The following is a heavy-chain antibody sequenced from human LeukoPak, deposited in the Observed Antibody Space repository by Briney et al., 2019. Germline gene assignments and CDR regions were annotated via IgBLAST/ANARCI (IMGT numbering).Heavy chain of an antibody. J-gene: IGHJ4*02. V-gene: IGHV3-74*01. CDR1: GLTFSSHW. D-gene: IGHD4-11*01. CDR2: INSDGSST. CDR3: ARGPHYSDHKSGLDV. Sequence: GGSLRLSCAASGLTFSSHWMHWVRQAPGKGLVWVARINSDGSSTSYADSVKGRFSISRDNAKNTLYVRMNSLRGEDTAVYYCARGPHYSDHKSGLDVWGQGTLVTVSS.